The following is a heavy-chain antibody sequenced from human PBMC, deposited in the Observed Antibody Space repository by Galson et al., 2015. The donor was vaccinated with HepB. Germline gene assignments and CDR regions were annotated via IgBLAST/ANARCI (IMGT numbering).Heavy chain of an antibody. CDR3: TTMGPPNYYYDSSGYDY. D-gene: IGHD3-22*01. CDR1: EFTLSQSW. Sequence: SLRLSCAASEFTLSQSWMTWVRQAPGKGLEWVGRIKTKIDGGTTDYATPVKGRFTISRDDSKNMLYLHMNSLRTEDTAVYYCTTMGPPNYYYDSSGYDYWGQGTLVTVSS. V-gene: IGHV3-15*01. J-gene: IGHJ4*02. CDR2: IKTKIDGGTT.